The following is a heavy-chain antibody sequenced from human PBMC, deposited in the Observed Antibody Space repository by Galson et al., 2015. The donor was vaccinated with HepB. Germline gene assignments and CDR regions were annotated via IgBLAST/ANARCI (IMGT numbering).Heavy chain of an antibody. Sequence: SVKVSCKASGYTFTSYGISWVRQAPGQGLEWMGWISAYNGNTNYAQKLQGRVTMTTDTSTSTAYMELRSLRSDDTAVCYCARRYYDSSGYYYFDYWGQGTLVTVSS. CDR3: ARRYYDSSGYYYFDY. CDR2: ISAYNGNT. CDR1: GYTFTSYG. J-gene: IGHJ4*02. V-gene: IGHV1-18*04. D-gene: IGHD3-22*01.